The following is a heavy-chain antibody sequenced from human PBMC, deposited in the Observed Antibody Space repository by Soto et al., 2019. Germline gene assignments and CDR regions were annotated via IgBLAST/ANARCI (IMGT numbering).Heavy chain of an antibody. CDR2: INYSGST. CDR3: ARHMGRWSVGAYRPVDY. V-gene: IGHV4-34*01. D-gene: IGHD1-26*01. Sequence: SETLSLTCAFYGGSFSGYYWILIRQPTGKGLEWIGEINYSGSTNYNPSLKSRVTISVDTSKNQFSLKLSSVTAADTAVYYCARHMGRWSVGAYRPVDYWGQGTLVTVSS. CDR1: GGSFSGYY. J-gene: IGHJ4*02.